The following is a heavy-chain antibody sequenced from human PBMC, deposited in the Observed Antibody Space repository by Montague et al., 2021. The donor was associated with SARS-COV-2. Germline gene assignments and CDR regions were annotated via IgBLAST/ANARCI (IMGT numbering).Heavy chain of an antibody. D-gene: IGHD4-17*01. CDR3: ARSYGDYRDSYFDY. CDR2: IDWDEDQ. CDR1: GFSLNTSGMC. J-gene: IGHJ4*02. V-gene: IGHV2-70*01. Sequence: PALVKPTQTLTLTCTFSGFSLNTSGMCVSWIRQPPGKALEWLALIDWDEDQYYSTSLKTRLTISKGTSKNQVVLTMTNMDPIDTATYYCARSYGDYRDSYFDYWGQGTLVTVSS.